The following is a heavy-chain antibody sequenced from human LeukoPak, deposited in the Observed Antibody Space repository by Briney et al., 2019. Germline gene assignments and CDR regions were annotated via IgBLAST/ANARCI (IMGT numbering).Heavy chain of an antibody. CDR2: INPSSGGT. CDR1: GYTFTDYY. CDR3: ARDLAIYDSSGYYSP. Sequence: ASVKVSCKASGYTFTDYYMHWVRQAPGQGLEWMGWINPSSGGTNYAQKFQGRVTMTRDTSISTAYMELSRLRSDDTAVYYCARDLAIYDSSGYYSPWGQGTLVTVSS. J-gene: IGHJ5*02. D-gene: IGHD3-22*01. V-gene: IGHV1-2*02.